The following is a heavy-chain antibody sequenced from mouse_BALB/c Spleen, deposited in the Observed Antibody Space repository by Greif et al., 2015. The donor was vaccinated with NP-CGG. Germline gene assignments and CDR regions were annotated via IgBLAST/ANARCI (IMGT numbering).Heavy chain of an antibody. CDR2: INPSTGYT. D-gene: IGHD1-1*02. J-gene: IGHJ3*01. CDR1: GYTLTSYW. V-gene: IGHV1-7*01. Sequence: QVQLKQSGAELAKPGASVKMSCKAPGYTLTSYWMHWVKQRPGQGLEWIGYINPSTGYTEYNQKFKDKATLTADKSSSTAYMQLSSLTSEDSAVYYCARGGWPFAYWGQGTLVTVSA. CDR3: ARGGWPFAY.